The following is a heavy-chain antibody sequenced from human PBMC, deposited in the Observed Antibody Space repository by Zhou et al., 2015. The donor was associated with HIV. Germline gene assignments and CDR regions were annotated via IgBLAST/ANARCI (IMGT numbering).Heavy chain of an antibody. Sequence: VQLVQSGAEVKKPGSSVKVSCEVSGGTFSSDGISWVRQAPGQGLEWMGGIIPIFGTSTNAQRFQGRVTFTADRSTSTAYMELRSLRSEDTAVYYCARDRGGARPDWRYFDPLGPWHPGQCLL. CDR3: ARDRGGARPDWRYFDP. CDR2: IIPIFGTS. V-gene: IGHV1-69*06. J-gene: IGHJ2*01. D-gene: IGHD3-16*01. CDR1: GGTFSSDG.